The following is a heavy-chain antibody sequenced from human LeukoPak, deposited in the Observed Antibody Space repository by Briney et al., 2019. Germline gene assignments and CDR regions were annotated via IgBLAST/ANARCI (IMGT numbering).Heavy chain of an antibody. CDR3: ARLDVDTAMVTWFDP. CDR2: IYYSGST. V-gene: IGHV4-59*08. J-gene: IGHJ5*02. D-gene: IGHD5-18*01. Sequence: SETLSLTCTVSGGSISSYYWSWIRQPPGKGLEWIGYIYYSGSTNYNPSLKSRVTISVDTSKNQFSLKLSSVTAADTAVYYCARLDVDTAMVTWFDPWGQRTLVTVSS. CDR1: GGSISSYY.